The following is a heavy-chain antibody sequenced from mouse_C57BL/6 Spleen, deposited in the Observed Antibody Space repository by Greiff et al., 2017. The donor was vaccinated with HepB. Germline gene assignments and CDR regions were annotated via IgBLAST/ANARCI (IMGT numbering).Heavy chain of an antibody. CDR1: GYAFSSSW. D-gene: IGHD3-1*01. Sequence: LEESGPELVKPGASVKISCKASGYAFSSSWMNWVKQRPGKGLEWIGRIYPGDGDTNYNGKFKGKATLTADKSSSTAYMQLSSLTSEDSAVYFCARGSSGGDYWGQGTTLTVSS. CDR3: ARGSSGGDY. CDR2: IYPGDGDT. V-gene: IGHV1-82*01. J-gene: IGHJ2*01.